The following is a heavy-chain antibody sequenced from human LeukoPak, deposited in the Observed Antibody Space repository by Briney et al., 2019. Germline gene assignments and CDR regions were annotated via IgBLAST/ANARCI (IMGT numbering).Heavy chain of an antibody. CDR3: ARGRD. CDR1: GGSFSGYY. Sequence: PSETLSLTCAVYGGSFSGYYWSWIRQPPGKGLEWIGEINHSGSTNYNPSLKSRVTISVDTSKNQSSLKMGSVTAADTAVYYCARGRDWGQGTMVTVSS. V-gene: IGHV4-34*01. J-gene: IGHJ3*01. CDR2: INHSGST.